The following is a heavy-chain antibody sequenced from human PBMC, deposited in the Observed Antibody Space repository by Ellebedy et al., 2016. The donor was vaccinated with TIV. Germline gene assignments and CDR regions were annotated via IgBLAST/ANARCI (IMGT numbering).Heavy chain of an antibody. CDR3: ARASGPGTVDY. V-gene: IGHV3-7*03. CDR2: INEGGSES. Sequence: PGGSLRLSCAASGFTFSSYWMSWVRLAPGKGLESVANINEGGSESFYVDSVKGRFTISRENAKNSLYLQMNSLRAEDTAVYYCARASGPGTVDYWGQGTLVTVSS. D-gene: IGHD3-10*01. J-gene: IGHJ4*02. CDR1: GFTFSSYW.